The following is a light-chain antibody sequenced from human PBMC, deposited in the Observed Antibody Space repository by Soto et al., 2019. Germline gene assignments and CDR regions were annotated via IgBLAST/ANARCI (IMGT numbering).Light chain of an antibody. CDR2: DSN. CDR3: GTWDNGLSAVV. J-gene: IGLJ2*01. CDR1: SSNIGNNY. Sequence: QSVLTQPPSVSAAPGQKVTISCSGSSSNIGNNYVSWYQQLPGTAPKLLIYDSNKRPSGIPDRFSGSKSGTSATLGITGLQTGDEAGYYCGTWDNGLSAVVFGGGTKLTVL. V-gene: IGLV1-51*01.